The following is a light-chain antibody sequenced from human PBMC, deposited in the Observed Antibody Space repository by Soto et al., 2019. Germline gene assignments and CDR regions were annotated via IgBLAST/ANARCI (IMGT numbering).Light chain of an antibody. J-gene: IGKJ5*01. CDR1: QSVSSN. CDR2: GAS. Sequence: EIVMTQSPATLSVSPGERATLSCRASQSVSSNLAWYQQKPGQAPRLLIYGASSRATGIPVRFSGSGSGTEAPPSITRLPYAAIRVYYWQQYQNWTLTVGNGTRLE. CDR3: QQYQNWTLT. V-gene: IGKV3-15*01.